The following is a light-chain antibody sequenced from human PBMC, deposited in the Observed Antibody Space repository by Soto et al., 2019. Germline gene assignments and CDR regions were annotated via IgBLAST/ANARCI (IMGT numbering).Light chain of an antibody. CDR2: GNS. CDR1: SSNIGAGYD. J-gene: IGLJ2*01. V-gene: IGLV1-40*01. Sequence: QSVLTQPPSVSGAPGQRVTISCTGSSSNIGAGYDVHWYQQLPGPAPKLLIYGNSNRPSGVPDRFSGSKSGTSASLAITGLQAEDEADYYCQSYDSSLSGSTVVFGGGTKLTVL. CDR3: QSYDSSLSGSTVV.